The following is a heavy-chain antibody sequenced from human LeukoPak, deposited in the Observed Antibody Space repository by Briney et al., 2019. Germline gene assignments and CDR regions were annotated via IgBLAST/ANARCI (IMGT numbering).Heavy chain of an antibody. CDR1: GGGSISSSRYY. Sequence: PSETLSLTCTVSGGGSISSSRYYWGWIRQPPGKGLEWIGEINHSGSTNYNPSLKSRVTIPVDTSKNQFSLKLSSVTAADTAVYYCASGDYYDSSGYSWGQGTLVTVSS. D-gene: IGHD3-22*01. CDR2: INHSGST. CDR3: ASGDYYDSSGYS. V-gene: IGHV4-39*07. J-gene: IGHJ4*02.